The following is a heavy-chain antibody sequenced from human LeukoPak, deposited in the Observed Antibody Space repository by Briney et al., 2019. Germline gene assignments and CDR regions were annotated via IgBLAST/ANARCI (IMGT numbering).Heavy chain of an antibody. CDR3: ARDTRGVWYFDL. D-gene: IGHD1-26*01. CDR2: IIPIFGTA. CDR1: GYTFTSYA. J-gene: IGHJ2*01. Sequence: SVKVSCKASGYTFTSYAISWVRQAPGQGLEWMGGIIPIFGTANYAQKFQGRVTITADESTSTAYMELSSLRSEDTAVYYCARDTRGVWYFDLWGRGTLVTVSS. V-gene: IGHV1-69*13.